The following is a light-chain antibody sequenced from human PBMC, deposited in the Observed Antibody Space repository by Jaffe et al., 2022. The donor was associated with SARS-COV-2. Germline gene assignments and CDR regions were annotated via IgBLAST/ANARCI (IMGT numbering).Light chain of an antibody. J-gene: IGKJ1*01. V-gene: IGKV1-39*01. Sequence: DIQMTQSPSSLSASVGDRVTITCRASQRTSNYVNWYQQKPGKAPKLLIYAASVLQSGVPSRFSGSGAGTDFTLTISSLQPEDFATYYCQQTFRFPRTFGQGTKVEIK. CDR3: QQTFRFPRT. CDR2: AAS. CDR1: QRTSNY.